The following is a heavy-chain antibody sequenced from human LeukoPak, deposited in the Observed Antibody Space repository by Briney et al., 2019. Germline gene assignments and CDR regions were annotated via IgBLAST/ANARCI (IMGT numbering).Heavy chain of an antibody. Sequence: RGGSLRLSCAASGFTFSSYAMSWVRQAPGKGLEWVSAISGSGGSTYYADSVKGRFTISRDNSKNTLYLQMNSLRAEDTAVYYCAKVRGILTGYYYPAPVFDYWGQGTLVTVSS. CDR3: AKVRGILTGYYYPAPVFDY. J-gene: IGHJ4*02. D-gene: IGHD3-9*01. CDR1: GFTFSSYA. CDR2: ISGSGGST. V-gene: IGHV3-23*01.